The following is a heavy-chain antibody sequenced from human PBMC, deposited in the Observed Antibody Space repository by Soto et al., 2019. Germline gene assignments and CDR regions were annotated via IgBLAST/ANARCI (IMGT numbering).Heavy chain of an antibody. Sequence: EVQLVEAGGGLVKPGESLTLSCAASGFTFGSFTLNWVRQAPGKGLEWVPSISSSSAYIYYAESVKGRFTISRDNAKSTLYLQMNSLRLDDTAVYFCARDGLTFGGDWGQGTLVAVSS. CDR2: ISSSSAYI. CDR1: GFTFGSFT. V-gene: IGHV3-21*02. CDR3: ARDGLTFGGD. J-gene: IGHJ4*02. D-gene: IGHD3-16*01.